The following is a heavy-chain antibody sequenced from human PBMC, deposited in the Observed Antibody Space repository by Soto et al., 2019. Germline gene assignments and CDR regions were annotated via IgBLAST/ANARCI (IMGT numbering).Heavy chain of an antibody. CDR3: ARDLRTLSNFDY. V-gene: IGHV3-48*03. CDR1: GFTFSDYE. CDR2: ISSISSGI. D-gene: IGHD4-17*01. J-gene: IGHJ4*02. Sequence: PVGSLRLSCAASGFTFSDYEMNWVRQAPGKGLEWVSCISSISSGIYYADAVNVRVTISRDNAKNELYVKLNSMRVEDMAVYYCARDLRTLSNFDYWGQGTLVTVS.